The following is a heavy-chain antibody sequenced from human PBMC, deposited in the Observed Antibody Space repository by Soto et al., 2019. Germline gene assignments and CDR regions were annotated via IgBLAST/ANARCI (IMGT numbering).Heavy chain of an antibody. CDR1: GFTFSSYS. V-gene: IGHV3-48*01. D-gene: IGHD1-26*01. CDR3: VREWEYYYDY. J-gene: IGHJ4*02. CDR2: LTSSGFTK. Sequence: EVQLVESGGALVQPGGTLRPSCAAAGFTFSSYSMNWVRQAPGKGLEWVSYLTSSGFTKYYADSVKGRFSISRDNARNSLYLQMNSLRAEDTAVYFCVREWEYYYDYWGQGTLVTVSS.